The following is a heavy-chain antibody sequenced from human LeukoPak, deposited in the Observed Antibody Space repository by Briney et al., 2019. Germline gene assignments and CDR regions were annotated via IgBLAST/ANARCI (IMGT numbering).Heavy chain of an antibody. CDR1: GFTFSSYG. V-gene: IGHV3-30*02. J-gene: IGHJ4*02. Sequence: GGSLRLSCAASGFTFSSYGMHWVRQAPGKGLEWVAFIRYDGSNKYYADSVKGRFTISRDNSKNTLYLQMNSLRAEDTAVYYCAPPIVVVPAAIRPDYWGQGTLVTVSS. CDR3: APPIVVVPAAIRPDY. CDR2: IRYDGSNK. D-gene: IGHD2-2*02.